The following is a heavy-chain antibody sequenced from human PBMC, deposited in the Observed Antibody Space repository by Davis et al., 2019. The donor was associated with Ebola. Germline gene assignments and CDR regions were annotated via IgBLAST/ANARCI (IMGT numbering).Heavy chain of an antibody. J-gene: IGHJ3*01. D-gene: IGHD5-24*01. CDR1: GFTFSNYD. V-gene: IGHV3-13*01. Sequence: GESLKISCEASGFTFSNYDMHWVRQVTGKGLEWVSAIGTAGDTYYPGSVKGRFTISRENAKNSLYLQMNSLRAEDTAVYYCARDRRWLQLKGDAFDVWGQGTMVTVSS. CDR3: ARDRRWLQLKGDAFDV. CDR2: IGTAGDT.